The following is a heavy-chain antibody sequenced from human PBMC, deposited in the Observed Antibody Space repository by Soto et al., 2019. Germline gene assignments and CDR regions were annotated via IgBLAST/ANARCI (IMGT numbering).Heavy chain of an antibody. Sequence: GASVKVSCKASGYTCTSNDVSCVLQATVQWLEWMGWMNPGSGDTGYAQKFQGRVTMTRDISIATAYMELSSLRSDDTAIYYCATMATFGSLNWFDPWGQGTLVTVSS. D-gene: IGHD3-10*01. CDR3: ATMATFGSLNWFDP. CDR2: MNPGSGDT. V-gene: IGHV1-8*01. J-gene: IGHJ5*02. CDR1: GYTCTSND.